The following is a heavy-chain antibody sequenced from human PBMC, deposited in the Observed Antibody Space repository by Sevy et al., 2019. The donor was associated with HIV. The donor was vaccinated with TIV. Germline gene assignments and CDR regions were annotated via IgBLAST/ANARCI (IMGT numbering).Heavy chain of an antibody. J-gene: IGHJ6*03. CDR3: AKSPVVDIVVVPAAHKNYYYYYMDV. CDR2: ISGSGGST. CDR1: GFTFSSYA. V-gene: IGHV3-23*01. Sequence: GGSLRLSCAASGFTFSSYAMSWVRQAPGKGLEWVSAISGSGGSTYYADSVKGRFTISRDNSKNTLYLQLTSLRAEDTAVYYCAKSPVVDIVVVPAAHKNYYYYYMDVWGKGTTVTVSS. D-gene: IGHD2-2*01.